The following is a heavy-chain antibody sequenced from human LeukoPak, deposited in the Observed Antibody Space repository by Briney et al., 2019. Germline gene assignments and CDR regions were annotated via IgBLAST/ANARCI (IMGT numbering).Heavy chain of an antibody. J-gene: IGHJ3*02. D-gene: IGHD3-22*01. Sequence: GGSLRLSCAASGFTVSSNYMSWVRQAPGKGLEWVSDIYSGGSTYYADSVKGRFTISRDNSKNTLYLQMNSLRAEDTAVYYCARDPSTYYYDSTGLGGAFDIWGQGTMVTVSS. CDR2: IYSGGST. CDR3: ARDPSTYYYDSTGLGGAFDI. V-gene: IGHV3-53*01. CDR1: GFTVSSNY.